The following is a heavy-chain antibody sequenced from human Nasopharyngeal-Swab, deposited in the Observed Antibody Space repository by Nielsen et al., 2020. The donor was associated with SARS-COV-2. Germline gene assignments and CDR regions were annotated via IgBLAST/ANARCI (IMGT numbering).Heavy chain of an antibody. J-gene: IGHJ4*02. D-gene: IGHD6-6*01. CDR2: IYYSGST. CDR3: ARLGRVYSSSHHDRDY. CDR1: GGSISSGGYY. V-gene: IGHV4-31*03. Sequence: SETLSLTCTVSGGSISSGGYYWSWIRQHPGKGLEWIGYIYYSGSTYYNPSLKSRVTISVDTSKNQFSLKLSSVTAADTAVYYCARLGRVYSSSHHDRDYWGQGTLVTVSS.